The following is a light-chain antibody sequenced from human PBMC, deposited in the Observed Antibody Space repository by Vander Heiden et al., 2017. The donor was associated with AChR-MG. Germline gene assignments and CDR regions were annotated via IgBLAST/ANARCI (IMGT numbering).Light chain of an antibody. V-gene: IGLV6-57*02. CDR2: EDN. Sequence: NFMLTQPHSVSESPGQTVTISCTGSSGSIDSNYVQWYQQRPGSAPTTVIYEDNQRPSGVPDRFSGSIDSSSNSASLTISGLKTEDESDYYCQSYDSSNHVVFGGGTKLTVL. CDR1: SGSIDSNY. CDR3: QSYDSSNHVV. J-gene: IGLJ2*01.